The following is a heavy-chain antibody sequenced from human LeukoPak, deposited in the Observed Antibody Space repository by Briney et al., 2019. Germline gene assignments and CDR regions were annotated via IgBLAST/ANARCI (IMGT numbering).Heavy chain of an antibody. CDR3: ASRKLGNDY. CDR2: TYYSGST. V-gene: IGHV4-39*07. CDR1: GGSISSSSYY. J-gene: IGHJ4*02. Sequence: SSETLSLTCTVSGGSISSSSYYWGWIRQPPGKGLEWIGSTYYSGSTYYNPSLKSRVTISADTSKNQFSLKLSSVTAADTAVYYCASRKLGNDYWGQGTLVTVSS. D-gene: IGHD7-27*01.